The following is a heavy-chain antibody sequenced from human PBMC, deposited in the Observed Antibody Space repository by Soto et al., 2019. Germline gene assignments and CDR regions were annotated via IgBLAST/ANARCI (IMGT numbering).Heavy chain of an antibody. CDR3: ASSRPGGYGEYDAFDI. J-gene: IGHJ3*02. V-gene: IGHV3-66*01. D-gene: IGHD3-10*01. CDR2: IYSGGST. Sequence: EVQLVESGGGLVQPGGSLRLSCAASGFTVSSNYMSWVRQAPGKGLEWVSVIYSGGSTYYADSVKGRFTISRDNSKNTLYLQMNSLRAEDTAVYYCASSRPGGYGEYDAFDIWGQGTMVTVSS. CDR1: GFTVSSNY.